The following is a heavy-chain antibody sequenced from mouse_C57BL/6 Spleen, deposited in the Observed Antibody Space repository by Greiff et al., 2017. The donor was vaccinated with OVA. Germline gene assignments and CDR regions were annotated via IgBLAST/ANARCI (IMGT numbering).Heavy chain of an antibody. CDR2: INPCSGYT. Sequence: QVQLQQSGAELVKPGASVKLSCKASGYTFTSYWMHWVKQRPGQGLEWIGSINPCSGYTKYNQQFKGKATLTADKSSITAYMQLSSLTYEDSAVYYCARETAVTAYCDVWGKGTTVTVSS. V-gene: IGHV1-7*01. D-gene: IGHD3-2*01. CDR1: GYTFTSYW. CDR3: ARETAVTAYCDV. J-gene: IGHJ1*03.